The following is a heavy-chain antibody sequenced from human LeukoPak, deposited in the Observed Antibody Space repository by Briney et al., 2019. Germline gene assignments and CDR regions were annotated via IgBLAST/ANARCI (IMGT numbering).Heavy chain of an antibody. Sequence: PGGSLRLSCAASGFTFSSYEMNWVRQAPGKGLEWVSYISSSGSIIYYADSVKGRFTISRDNAKNSLYLQMNSLRAEDTAVYHCAKEVRGDAFDIWGQGTMVTVSS. CDR3: AKEVRGDAFDI. CDR1: GFTFSSYE. J-gene: IGHJ3*02. CDR2: ISSSGSII. D-gene: IGHD3-16*01. V-gene: IGHV3-48*03.